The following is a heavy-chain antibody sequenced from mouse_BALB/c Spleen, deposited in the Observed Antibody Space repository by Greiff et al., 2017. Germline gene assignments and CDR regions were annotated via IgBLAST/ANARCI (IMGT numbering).Heavy chain of an antibody. D-gene: IGHD2-1*01. CDR3: ARHGGNYVGFDY. CDR2: ISSGGSYT. CDR1: GFTFSSYA. V-gene: IGHV5-9-3*01. J-gene: IGHJ2*01. Sequence: DVHLVESGGGLVKPGGSLKLSCAASGFTFSSYAMSWVRQTPEKRLEWVATISSGGSYTYYPDSVKGRFTISRDNAKNTLYLQMSSLRSEDTAMYYCARHGGNYVGFDYWGQGTTLTVSS.